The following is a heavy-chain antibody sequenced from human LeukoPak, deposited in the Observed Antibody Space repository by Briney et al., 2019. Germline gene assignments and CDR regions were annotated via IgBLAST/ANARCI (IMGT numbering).Heavy chain of an antibody. Sequence: PSETLSLTCTVSGGSISSSSAYWGWIREPPGKGLEWIGSIYYSKNTYYNPSLKSRVTISADTSKNQFSLTLGSVSATDTAVYYCVSPRGFSYGYFDYWGQGTLVTVSS. V-gene: IGHV4-39*01. D-gene: IGHD5-18*01. CDR2: IYYSKNT. J-gene: IGHJ4*02. CDR3: VSPRGFSYGYFDY. CDR1: GGSISSSSAY.